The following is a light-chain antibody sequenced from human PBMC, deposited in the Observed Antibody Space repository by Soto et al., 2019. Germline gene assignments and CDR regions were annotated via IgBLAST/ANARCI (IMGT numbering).Light chain of an antibody. Sequence: QSALTQPASVSGSPGQSITISCTGTSSDIGGYDYVSWYQQHPGKAPKLMIYEVSNRPSGVSNRFSGSKSGNTASLTISGRQAEDDAYYYSTAYTSSSTNYVFGTGTKVTVL. CDR3: TAYTSSSTNYV. CDR2: EVS. J-gene: IGLJ1*01. CDR1: SSDIGGYDY. V-gene: IGLV2-14*01.